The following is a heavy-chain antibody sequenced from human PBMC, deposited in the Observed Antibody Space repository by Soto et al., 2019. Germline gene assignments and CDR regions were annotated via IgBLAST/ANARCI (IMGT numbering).Heavy chain of an antibody. Sequence: PSETLSLTCAVYGGSFSGYYWSWIRQPPGKGLEWIGEINHSGSTNYNPSLKSRVTISVDTSKNQFSLKLSSVTAADTAVYYCARPRSSIAAGGAFDIWGQGTMVTVSS. J-gene: IGHJ3*02. CDR1: GGSFSGYY. D-gene: IGHD6-6*01. CDR3: ARPRSSIAAGGAFDI. CDR2: INHSGST. V-gene: IGHV4-34*01.